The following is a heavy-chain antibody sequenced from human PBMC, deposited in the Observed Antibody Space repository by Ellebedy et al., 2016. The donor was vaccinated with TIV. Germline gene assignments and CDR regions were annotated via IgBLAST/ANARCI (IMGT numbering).Heavy chain of an antibody. CDR2: IYARGNKV. CDR3: AKDQVGGDGRWVFDI. CDR1: GFTFSSYS. V-gene: IGHV3-23*01. Sequence: PGGSLRLSCSASGFTFSSYSMAWVRQTPGKGLDWVSGIYARGNKVYYADSVKGRSTISRDNSQNTLYLQMNSLRDDDTAIYYCAKDQVGGDGRWVFDIWGQGTMVTVSS. D-gene: IGHD3-16*01. J-gene: IGHJ3*02.